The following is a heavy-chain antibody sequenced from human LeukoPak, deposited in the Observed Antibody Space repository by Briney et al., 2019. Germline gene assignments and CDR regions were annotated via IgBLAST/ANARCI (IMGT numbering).Heavy chain of an antibody. V-gene: IGHV1-46*01. CDR3: ARDKDGSGSYYNLHFDY. CDR2: INPSGGST. Sequence: GASVKVSCKASGYTFTMYAINRVRQAPGQGLEWMGIINPSGGSTSYAQKFQGRVTMTRDTSTSTVYMELSSLRSEDTAVYYCARDKDGSGSYYNLHFDYWGQGTLVTVSS. D-gene: IGHD3-10*01. J-gene: IGHJ4*02. CDR1: GYTFTMYA.